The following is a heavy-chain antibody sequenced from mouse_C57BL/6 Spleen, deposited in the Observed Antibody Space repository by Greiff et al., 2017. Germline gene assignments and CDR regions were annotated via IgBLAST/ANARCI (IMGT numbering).Heavy chain of an antibody. CDR1: GFTFSSYG. Sequence: EVQGVESGGDLVKPGGSLKLSCAASGFTFSSYGMSWVRQTPDKRLEWVATISSGGSYTYYPDSVKGRFTISRDNAKNTLYLQMSSLKSEDTAMYYCARQGIYYDYDDYAMDYWGQGTSVTVSS. D-gene: IGHD2-4*01. J-gene: IGHJ4*01. V-gene: IGHV5-6*01. CDR2: ISSGGSYT. CDR3: ARQGIYYDYDDYAMDY.